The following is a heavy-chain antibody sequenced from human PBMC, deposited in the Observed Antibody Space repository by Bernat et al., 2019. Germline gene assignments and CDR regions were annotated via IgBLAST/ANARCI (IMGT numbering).Heavy chain of an antibody. CDR2: IKTKTDGGTT. CDR1: GFTFTYAW. CDR3: TTGSIFHKGFDY. V-gene: IGHV3-15*07. D-gene: IGHD3-9*01. J-gene: IGHJ4*02. Sequence: EVQLVESGGDLVKPGGSLRLSCAASGFTFTYAWMNWVRQAPGKGLEWLGRIKTKTDGGTTDYSAPVKGRFTISRDDSKNTLYLQMNSLKTEDTAVYYCTTGSIFHKGFDYWGQGTLVTVSS.